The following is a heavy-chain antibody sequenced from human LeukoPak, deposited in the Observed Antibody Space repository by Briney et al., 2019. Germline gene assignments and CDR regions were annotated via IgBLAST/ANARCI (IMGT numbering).Heavy chain of an antibody. CDR2: IYYSGST. D-gene: IGHD3-22*01. J-gene: IGHJ2*01. Sequence: PSETLSLTCTVSGGSISSGGYYWSWIRQHPGQGLEWIGYIYYSGSTYYNPSLKSRVTISVDTSKNQFSLKLSSVTAADTAVYYCARDRDSSGYPPGYFDLWGRGTLVTVSS. CDR1: GGSISSGGYY. V-gene: IGHV4-31*03. CDR3: ARDRDSSGYPPGYFDL.